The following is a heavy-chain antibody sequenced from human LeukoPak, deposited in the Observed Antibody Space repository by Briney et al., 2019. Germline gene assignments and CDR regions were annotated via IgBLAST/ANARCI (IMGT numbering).Heavy chain of an antibody. CDR3: ARDKIVVVTAPDAFHI. CDR2: IYHSGST. J-gene: IGHJ3*02. Sequence: PSETLSLTCTVSGYSISSGYYWGWIRQPPGKGLEWIGTIYHSGSTYYNPSLKSRVTISVDTSKNQFSLKLSSVTAADTAMYYCARDKIVVVTAPDAFHIWGQGTMVTVSS. V-gene: IGHV4-38-2*02. CDR1: GYSISSGYY. D-gene: IGHD2-21*02.